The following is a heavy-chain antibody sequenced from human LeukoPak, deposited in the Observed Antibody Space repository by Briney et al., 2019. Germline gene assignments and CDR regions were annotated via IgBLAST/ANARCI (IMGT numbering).Heavy chain of an antibody. CDR2: INHNGST. Sequence: KTSETLSLTCTVYGGSFSGYYWSWIRQPPGKGLEWIGEINHNGSTNYNPSLKSRVTISVDTSKNQFSLKLSSVTAADTAVYYCARAKRGSSSWHSPLNWFDPWGQGTLVTVSS. CDR1: GGSFSGYY. V-gene: IGHV4-34*01. CDR3: ARAKRGSSSWHSPLNWFDP. D-gene: IGHD6-13*01. J-gene: IGHJ5*02.